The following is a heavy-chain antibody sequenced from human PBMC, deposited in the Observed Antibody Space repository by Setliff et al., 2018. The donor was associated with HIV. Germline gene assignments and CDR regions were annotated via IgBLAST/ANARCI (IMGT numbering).Heavy chain of an antibody. Sequence: ASVKVSCKASGYTFTSYGISWVRQAPGQGLEWMGWISAYNGNTNYAQKLQGRVTMTTDTSTSTAYMELRSLRSDDTAVYYCARDRGIAVAGDSFEYWGQGTLVTVSS. CDR1: GYTFTSYG. D-gene: IGHD6-19*01. CDR3: ARDRGIAVAGDSFEY. V-gene: IGHV1-18*01. J-gene: IGHJ4*02. CDR2: ISAYNGNT.